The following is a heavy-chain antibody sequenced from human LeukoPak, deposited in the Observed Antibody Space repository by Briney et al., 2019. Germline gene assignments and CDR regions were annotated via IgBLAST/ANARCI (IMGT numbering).Heavy chain of an antibody. D-gene: IGHD3-3*01. CDR3: AREGYDFWSGYSKYYFDC. V-gene: IGHV3-21*04. CDR2: VSGKSDYI. CDR1: GFNFSDYT. J-gene: IGHJ4*02. Sequence: PGGSLRLSCAASGFNFSDYTMTWVRQAPGKGLEWVSSVSGKSDYIYYADSVKGRFTIARDNAKNSIYVQMNSLRSEDTAVYFCAREGYDFWSGYSKYYFDCWGEGALVAVSS.